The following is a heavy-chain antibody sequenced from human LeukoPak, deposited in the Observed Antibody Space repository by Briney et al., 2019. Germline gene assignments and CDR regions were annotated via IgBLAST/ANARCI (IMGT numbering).Heavy chain of an antibody. CDR3: AKGTVDYGDYGYYYYMDV. Sequence: PGGSLRLSCAASGFTFSSYGMSWVRQAPGKGLEWVSAISGSGGSTYYADSVKGRFTISRDNSKNTLYLQMNSLRAEDTAVYYCAKGTVDYGDYGYYYYMDVWGKGTTVTISS. D-gene: IGHD4-17*01. CDR2: ISGSGGST. CDR1: GFTFSSYG. J-gene: IGHJ6*03. V-gene: IGHV3-23*01.